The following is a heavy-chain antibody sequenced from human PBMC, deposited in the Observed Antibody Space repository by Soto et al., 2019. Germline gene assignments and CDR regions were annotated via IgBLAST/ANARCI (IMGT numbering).Heavy chain of an antibody. D-gene: IGHD6-19*01. CDR2: IWYDGSNK. J-gene: IGHJ5*02. CDR3: ARDSIAVAGTAWFDP. V-gene: IGHV3-33*01. CDR1: GFTFSSYG. Sequence: QVQLVESGGGVVQPGRSLRLSCAASGFTFSSYGMHWVRQAPGKGLEWVAVIWYDGSNKYYADSVKGRFTISRDNSKNTLYLQMNSLRAEDTAVYYCARDSIAVAGTAWFDPWGQGTLVTVSS.